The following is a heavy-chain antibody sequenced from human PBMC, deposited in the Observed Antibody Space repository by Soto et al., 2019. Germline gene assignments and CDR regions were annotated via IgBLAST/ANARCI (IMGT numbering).Heavy chain of an antibody. D-gene: IGHD1-7*01. V-gene: IGHV4-39*01. J-gene: IGHJ4*02. CDR3: GRHRNSKFEY. CDR2: SYYSGRT. CDR1: VDPMRSSTLQ. Sequence: PAETLYLTCTFSVDPMRSSTLQWVRPGPRPGKALDWIWSSYYSGRTYDNPSPKSRVIISVDTSTNQFSLKLSYVTAADTAVLYCGRHRNSKFEYWAQGTLFTSPQ.